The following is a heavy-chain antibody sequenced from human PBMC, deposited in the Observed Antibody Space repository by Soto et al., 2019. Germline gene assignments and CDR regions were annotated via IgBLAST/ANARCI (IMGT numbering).Heavy chain of an antibody. CDR1: GASISGHY. CDR2: IHSAGGT. J-gene: IGHJ4*02. V-gene: IGHV4-4*07. Sequence: SETLSLTCSVSGASISGHYWNRFRQPAGKPLEWIGRIHSAGGTNYNVPLTSRVTMSVDTSKNQLSLKLSSVTAADTAVYYCARISGGPICWGQGTLVTVSS. CDR3: ARISGGPIC.